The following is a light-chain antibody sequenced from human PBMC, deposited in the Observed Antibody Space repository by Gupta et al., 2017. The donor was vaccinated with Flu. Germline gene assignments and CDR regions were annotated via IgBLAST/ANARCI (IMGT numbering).Light chain of an antibody. CDR3: NSRDSTDNHQAV. CDR1: SLRNSY. Sequence: SSELTQDPAVSVALGQTVRITCPGGSLRNSYAKWYQQKPGQAPVLVIYAKNIRPSGIPDRFSGSSSGNTASLTITGAQAEDEADYYCNSRDSTDNHQAVFGGGTKLTVL. V-gene: IGLV3-19*01. J-gene: IGLJ2*01. CDR2: AKN.